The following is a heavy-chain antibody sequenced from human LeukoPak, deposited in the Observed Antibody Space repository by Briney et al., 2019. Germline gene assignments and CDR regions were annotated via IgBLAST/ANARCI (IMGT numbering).Heavy chain of an antibody. CDR1: GFTFSSYA. J-gene: IGHJ4*02. D-gene: IGHD6-19*01. CDR3: AKDLAVAGTAEVDY. CDR2: ISGSGGST. Sequence: PGGSLRLSCAASGFTFSSYAMSWVRQAPGKGLEWVSAISGSGGSTYYADSVKGRFTISRDNSKNTLYLQMNSLRAEDTAVYYCAKDLAVAGTAEVDYWGQGTLVTVSS. V-gene: IGHV3-23*01.